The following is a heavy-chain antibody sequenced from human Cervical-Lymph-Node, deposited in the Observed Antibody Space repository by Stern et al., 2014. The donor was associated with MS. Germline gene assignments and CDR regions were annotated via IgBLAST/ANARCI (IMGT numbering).Heavy chain of an antibody. D-gene: IGHD2-2*01. CDR3: ARDRRYCSSTSCKGMDV. V-gene: IGHV4-31*03. CDR2: IYYSGST. Sequence: QVQLQESGPGLVKPSQTLSLTCTVSGGSISSGGYYWSWIRQHPGKGLEWIGYIYYSGSTYYNPSLKSRVTISVDTSKNQFSLKLSSETAADTAVYYCARDRRYCSSTSCKGMDVWGQGTTVTVSS. CDR1: GGSISSGGYY. J-gene: IGHJ6*02.